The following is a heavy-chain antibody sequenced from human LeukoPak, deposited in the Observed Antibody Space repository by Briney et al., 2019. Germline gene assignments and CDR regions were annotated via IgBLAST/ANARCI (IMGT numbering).Heavy chain of an antibody. Sequence: PGVSLRLSCAASGFTFSSYWMHWVRQAPGKGLVWVSRINSDGSSTSYADSVKGRFTISRDNAKNTLYLQMNSLRAEDTAVYYCAREDSYYYYGMDVWGQGTTVTVSS. J-gene: IGHJ6*02. CDR3: AREDSYYYYGMDV. CDR2: INSDGSST. V-gene: IGHV3-74*01. D-gene: IGHD3/OR15-3a*01. CDR1: GFTFSSYW.